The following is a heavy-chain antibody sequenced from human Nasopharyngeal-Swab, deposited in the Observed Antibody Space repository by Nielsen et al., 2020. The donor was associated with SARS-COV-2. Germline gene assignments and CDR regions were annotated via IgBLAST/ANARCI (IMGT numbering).Heavy chain of an antibody. J-gene: IGHJ4*02. D-gene: IGHD4-23*01. V-gene: IGHV4-4*02. CDR3: ARRAFYGGNSGGVY. Sequence: SETLSLTCAVSGGSISSYNWWSWVRQSPGKGLEWIGVIYHSGSTNYNPSLKSRVTISVDKSKNQFSLKLSSVTAADTAVYYCARRAFYGGNSGGVYWGQGTLVTVSS. CDR2: IYHSGST. CDR1: GGSISSYNW.